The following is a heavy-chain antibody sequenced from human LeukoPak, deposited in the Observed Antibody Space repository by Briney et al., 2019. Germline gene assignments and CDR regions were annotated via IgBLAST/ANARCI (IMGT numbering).Heavy chain of an antibody. J-gene: IGHJ4*02. V-gene: IGHV1-8*02. CDR2: MNTNSGNT. CDR1: GGTFSSYA. CDR3: SRGVVTNDY. D-gene: IGHD4-23*01. Sequence: ASVKVSCKASGGTFSSYAISWVRQAPGQGLEWMGWMNTNSGNTGYAQKFQGRVTMTRNTSISTAYMELRSLRSEDTAVYYCSRGVVTNDYWGQGTLVTVSS.